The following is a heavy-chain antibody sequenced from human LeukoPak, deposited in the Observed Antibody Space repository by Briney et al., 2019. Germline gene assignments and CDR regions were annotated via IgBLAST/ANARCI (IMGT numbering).Heavy chain of an antibody. J-gene: IGHJ4*02. CDR2: ISAYNGNT. V-gene: IGHV1-18*01. CDR1: GGTFSSYA. D-gene: IGHD3-9*01. CDR3: ARGAPTVLRYFDWLSAY. Sequence: ASVKVSCKASGGTFSSYAISWVRQAPGQGLEWMGWISAYNGNTNYAQKLQGRVTMTTDTSTSTAYMELRSLRSDDTAVYYCARGAPTVLRYFDWLSAYWGQGTLVTVSS.